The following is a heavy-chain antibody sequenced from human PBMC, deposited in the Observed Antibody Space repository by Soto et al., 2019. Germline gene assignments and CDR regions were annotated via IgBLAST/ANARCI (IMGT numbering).Heavy chain of an antibody. CDR3: ARTSMTRIDY. V-gene: IGHV1-69*10. Sequence: SVKVSCKASGGFNNYAVSWVRQAPGQGLEWMGVTIPELGTSNYAQRFQGRVTITVDKATNTAYLNLTTLTSEDTAIYFCARTSMTRIDYWGQGTLVTVSS. D-gene: IGHD4-17*01. CDR2: TIPELGTS. J-gene: IGHJ4*02. CDR1: GGFNNYA.